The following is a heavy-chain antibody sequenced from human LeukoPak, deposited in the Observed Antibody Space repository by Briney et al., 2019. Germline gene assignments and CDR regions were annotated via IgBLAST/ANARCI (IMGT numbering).Heavy chain of an antibody. CDR2: INHSGST. D-gene: IGHD6-25*01. Sequence: SETLSLTCAVYGGSFSGYYWSWLRQPPGKGLEWIGEINHSGSTNYNPSLKSRVTISVDTSKNQFSLKLSSVTAADTAVYYCARGRKQRRNNWFDPWGQGTLVTVSS. CDR3: ARGRKQRRNNWFDP. CDR1: GGSFSGYY. J-gene: IGHJ5*02. V-gene: IGHV4-34*01.